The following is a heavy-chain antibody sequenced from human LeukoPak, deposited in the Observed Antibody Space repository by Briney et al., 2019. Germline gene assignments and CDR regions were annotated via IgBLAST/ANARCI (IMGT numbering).Heavy chain of an antibody. CDR1: GYAFTRYG. V-gene: IGHV1-18*01. D-gene: IGHD1-26*01. J-gene: IGHJ4*02. CDR2: ISGSNGNT. CDR3: ARSGRGTYYYFDY. Sequence: ASVKVSCKASGYAFTRYGMSWVRQAPGQGLEWMGWISGSNGNTNYAQKLQGRVTMTTDTSTGTAYMELRSLRSDDTAVYYCARSGRGTYYYFDYWGQGTLVTVSS.